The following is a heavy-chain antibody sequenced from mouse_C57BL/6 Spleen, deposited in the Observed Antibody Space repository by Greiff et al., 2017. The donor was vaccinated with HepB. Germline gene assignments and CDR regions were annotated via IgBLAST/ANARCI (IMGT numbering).Heavy chain of an antibody. CDR1: GYTFTSYW. Sequence: VKLQQAGAELVKPGASVKMSCKASGYTFTSYWITWVKQRPGQGLEWIGDIYPGSGSTNYNEKFKSKATLTVDTSSSTAYMQLSSLTSEDSAVYYCAIYYYGSSPFDYWGQGTTLTVSS. D-gene: IGHD1-1*01. V-gene: IGHV1-55*01. CDR3: AIYYYGSSPFDY. J-gene: IGHJ2*01. CDR2: IYPGSGST.